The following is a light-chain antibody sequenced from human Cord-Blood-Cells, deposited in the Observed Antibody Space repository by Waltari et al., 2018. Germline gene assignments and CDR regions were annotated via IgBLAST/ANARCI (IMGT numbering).Light chain of an antibody. CDR1: SSDVGGYNY. V-gene: IGLV2-14*01. CDR3: SSYTSSSTVV. CDR2: DVS. Sequence: QSALTQPASASGSPGQSITISCTGTSSDVGGYNYVSWYQQHPGKAPKLMIYDVSNRSSGVSKRFSGSKSGNTASLTISGLQAEDEADYYCSSYTSSSTVVFGGGTKLTVL. J-gene: IGLJ2*01.